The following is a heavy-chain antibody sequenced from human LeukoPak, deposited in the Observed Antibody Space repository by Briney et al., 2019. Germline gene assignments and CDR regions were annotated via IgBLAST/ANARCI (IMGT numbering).Heavy chain of an antibody. D-gene: IGHD2-8*02. CDR3: AKSLAGGVDFDY. CDR2: VMPTGGYT. Sequence: HTGGSLRLSCAASGFTFSSYAMSWVRQAPGKGLEWDSVVMPTGGYTYYADSVKGRFTISRDISENTLYLQMNSLRAEDTALYYCAKSLAGGVDFDYWGQGTLVTVSS. J-gene: IGHJ4*02. CDR1: GFTFSSYA. V-gene: IGHV3-23*01.